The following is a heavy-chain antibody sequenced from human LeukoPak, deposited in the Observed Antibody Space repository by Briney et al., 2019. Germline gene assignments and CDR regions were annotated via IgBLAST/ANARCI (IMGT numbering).Heavy chain of an antibody. D-gene: IGHD3-9*01. J-gene: IGHJ2*01. V-gene: IGHV4-39*07. CDR2: IYYSGST. CDR3: ARIGPSGKLRYFDWVPDPHWYFDL. CDR1: GGSISSSSYY. Sequence: PSETLSLTCTVSGGSISSSSYYWGWIRQPPGKGLECIGSIYYSGSTYYNPSLKSRVTISVDTSKNQFSLKLSSVTAADTAVYYCARIGPSGKLRYFDWVPDPHWYFDLWGRGTLVTVSS.